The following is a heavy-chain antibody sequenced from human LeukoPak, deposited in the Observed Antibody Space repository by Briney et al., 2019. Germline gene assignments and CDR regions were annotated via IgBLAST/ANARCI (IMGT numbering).Heavy chain of an antibody. CDR3: ARARFLDY. CDR1: GGSISSYY. V-gene: IGHV4-59*01. D-gene: IGHD3-10*01. Sequence: SETLSLTCTVSGGSISSYYWSWLRQPPGKGLGWIGYIYYSGSTNYNPSLKSRVTISVDTSKNQFSLKLSSVTAADTAVYYCARARFLDYWGQGTLVTVPS. CDR2: IYYSGST. J-gene: IGHJ4*02.